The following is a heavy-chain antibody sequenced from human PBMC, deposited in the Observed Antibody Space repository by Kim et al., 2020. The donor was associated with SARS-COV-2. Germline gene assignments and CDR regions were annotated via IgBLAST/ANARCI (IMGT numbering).Heavy chain of an antibody. Sequence: GGSLRLSCAASGFTFSDSHIHWVRQAPGRGLEWVAVIWNDGNRKYYTESVKGRFTVSRDSSKSTSWLQMDSLRADDMGVYYCARDPRDGYYFFDHWGQGTLVTVSS. CDR2: IWNDGNRK. CDR1: GFTFSDSH. J-gene: IGHJ4*02. CDR3: ARDPRDGYYFFDH. V-gene: IGHV3-33*01. D-gene: IGHD5-12*01.